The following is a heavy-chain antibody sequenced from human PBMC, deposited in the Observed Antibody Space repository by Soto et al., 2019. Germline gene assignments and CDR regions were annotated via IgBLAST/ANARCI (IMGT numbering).Heavy chain of an antibody. J-gene: IGHJ5*02. D-gene: IGHD6-13*01. CDR2: ISASGAST. V-gene: IGHV3-23*01. CDR1: GFTFSSYA. CDR3: AKHVDSSWHKDYFDP. Sequence: GGSLRLSCAASGFTFSSYAMSWVRQAPGKGLDWVSAISASGASTYYADSVKGRFTISRDNPKNTLYLQMSTLRAEDTAVYYCAKHVDSSWHKDYFDPWGQGTLVTVSS.